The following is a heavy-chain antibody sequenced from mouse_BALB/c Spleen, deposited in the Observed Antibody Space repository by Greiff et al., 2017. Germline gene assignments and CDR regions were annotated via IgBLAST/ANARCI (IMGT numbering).Heavy chain of an antibody. Sequence: EVKLMESGGGLVKPGGSLKLSCAASGFTFSSYAMSWVRQSPEKRLEWVAEISSGGSYTYYPDTVTGRFTISRDNAKNTLYLEMSSLRSEDTAMYYCARGTTVGFDYWGQGTTLTVSS. V-gene: IGHV5-9-4*01. CDR2: ISSGGSYT. J-gene: IGHJ2*01. CDR3: ARGTTVGFDY. D-gene: IGHD1-1*01. CDR1: GFTFSSYA.